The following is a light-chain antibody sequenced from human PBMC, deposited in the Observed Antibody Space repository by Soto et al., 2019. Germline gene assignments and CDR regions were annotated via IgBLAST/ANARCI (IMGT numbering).Light chain of an antibody. CDR1: ALPTLY. CDR3: QSADSSNSYGV. Sequence: SYELTQPPSLSVSLGQTATITCSGDALPTLYAYWYQQKPGQAPVLVIFKDSERPSGIPERFSGSSSGTTATLTISGVQAEYEADYSYQSADSSNSYGVFGGGTKLTVL. CDR2: KDS. J-gene: IGLJ2*01. V-gene: IGLV3-25*03.